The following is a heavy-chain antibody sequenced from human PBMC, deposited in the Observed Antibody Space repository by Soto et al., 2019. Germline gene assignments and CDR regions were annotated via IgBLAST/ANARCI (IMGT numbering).Heavy chain of an antibody. CDR1: GFSLTTTSMG. D-gene: IGHD4-17*01. CDR2: IYWDDDQ. J-gene: IGHJ4*02. Sequence: SGLRGEPAQTLTLTCAFSGFSLTTTSMGVAWIRQPPGKALEWLALIYWDDDQRYSPSLKDRLTISKDTSRSRVVLTISNMNPEDTGTYFCAHAGDYDLLSFDHWGPGTLVTVS. V-gene: IGHV2-5*02. CDR3: AHAGDYDLLSFDH.